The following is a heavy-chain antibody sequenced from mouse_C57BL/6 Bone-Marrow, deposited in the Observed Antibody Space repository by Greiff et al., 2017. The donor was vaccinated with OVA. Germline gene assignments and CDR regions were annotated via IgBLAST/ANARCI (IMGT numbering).Heavy chain of an antibody. J-gene: IGHJ1*03. CDR1: GYSITSGYY. D-gene: IGHD2-1*01. CDR3: ARVEVYYGNYWYFDV. Sequence: VQLQQSGPGLVKPSQSLSLTCSVTGYSITSGYYWNWIRQFPGNKLEWMGYISYDGSNNYNPALKNRISITRDTSTNQFFLKLNSVTTEDTATYYCARVEVYYGNYWYFDVWGTGTTVTVSS. CDR2: ISYDGSN. V-gene: IGHV3-6*01.